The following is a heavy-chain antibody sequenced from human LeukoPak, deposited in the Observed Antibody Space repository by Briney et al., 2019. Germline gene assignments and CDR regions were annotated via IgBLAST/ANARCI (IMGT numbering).Heavy chain of an antibody. CDR2: IYSGGST. Sequence: PGGSLRLSYAASGFTVSSNYMSWVRQAPGKGLEWVSVIYSGGSTYYADSVKGRFTISRDSAKNSLYLQMDSLRAEDTAIYYCARCSGWAFKNWGQGNLVTVSS. CDR3: ARCSGWAFKN. CDR1: GFTVSSNY. V-gene: IGHV3-66*01. J-gene: IGHJ4*02. D-gene: IGHD6-19*01.